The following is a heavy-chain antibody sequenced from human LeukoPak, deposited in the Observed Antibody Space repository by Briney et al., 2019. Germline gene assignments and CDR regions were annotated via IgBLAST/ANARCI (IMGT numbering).Heavy chain of an antibody. V-gene: IGHV5-51*01. CDR1: GYSFTSYW. CDR3: ARASIDYYYDSSGYHPITGNFDY. J-gene: IGHJ4*02. D-gene: IGHD3-22*01. Sequence: GESLKISCKGSGYSFTSYWIGWVRQMPGKGLEGMGIIYPGDSDTRYSPSFQGQVTISADKSISTAYLQWSSLKASDTAMYYCARASIDYYYDSSGYHPITGNFDYWGQGTLVSVSS. CDR2: IYPGDSDT.